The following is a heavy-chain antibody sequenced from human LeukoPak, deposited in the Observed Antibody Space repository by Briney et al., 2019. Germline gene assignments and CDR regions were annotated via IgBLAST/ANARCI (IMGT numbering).Heavy chain of an antibody. CDR3: ARDRWELLQDYFDY. D-gene: IGHD1-26*01. CDR2: ISGSGGST. Sequence: GGSLRLSCAASGFTFSSYDMHWVRQATGKGLEWVSAISGSGGSTYYADSVKGRFTISRDNAKNSLYLQMNSLRAEDAAVYYCARDRWELLQDYFDYWGQGTLVTVSS. V-gene: IGHV3-21*01. J-gene: IGHJ4*02. CDR1: GFTFSSYD.